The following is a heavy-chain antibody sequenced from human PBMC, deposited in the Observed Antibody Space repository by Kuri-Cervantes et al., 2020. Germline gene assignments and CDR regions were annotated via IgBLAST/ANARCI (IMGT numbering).Heavy chain of an antibody. D-gene: IGHD3-22*01. CDR2: INHSGST. CDR3: ASGTSMIHLRKRGYYGMDV. Sequence: SETLSLTCTVSGGSISSYYWGWIRQPPGKGLEWIGEINHSGSTNYNPSLKSRVTISVDTSKNQFSLKLSSVTAADTAVYYCASGTSMIHLRKRGYYGMDVWGQGTTVTVSS. CDR1: GGSISSYY. J-gene: IGHJ6*02. V-gene: IGHV4-34*01.